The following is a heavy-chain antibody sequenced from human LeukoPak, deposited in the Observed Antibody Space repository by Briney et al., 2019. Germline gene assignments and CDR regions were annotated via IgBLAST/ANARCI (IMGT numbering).Heavy chain of an antibody. CDR2: INHSGST. Sequence: SETLSLTCAVYGGSFSGYYWSWIRQPPGKGLEWIGEINHSGSTNYNPSLKSRVTISVDTSKNQFSLKLSSVTAADTAVYYCARGEGYSYGYFFYWGQGTLDTVSS. CDR1: GGSFSGYY. D-gene: IGHD5-18*01. CDR3: ARGEGYSYGYFFY. V-gene: IGHV4-34*01. J-gene: IGHJ4*02.